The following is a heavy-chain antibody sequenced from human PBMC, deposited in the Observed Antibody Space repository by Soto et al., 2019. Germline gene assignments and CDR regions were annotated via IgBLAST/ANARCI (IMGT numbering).Heavy chain of an antibody. J-gene: IGHJ4*02. Sequence: QVHLVQSGGGVVQPGGSLTLSCAGAGYNFRGYAMYWVRQAPGKGLEWVTVIYYDGSKKFYADSVKGRFTISRDNSINTLYLQMNSLRTEDTAMYYCARGSFGKGVTNDYWGQGTLVTVSS. D-gene: IGHD2-8*01. V-gene: IGHV3-30*04. CDR3: ARGSFGKGVTNDY. CDR1: GYNFRGYA. CDR2: IYYDGSKK.